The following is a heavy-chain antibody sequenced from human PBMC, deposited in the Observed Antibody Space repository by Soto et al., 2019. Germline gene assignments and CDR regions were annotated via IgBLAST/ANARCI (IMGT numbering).Heavy chain of an antibody. J-gene: IGHJ6*02. CDR1: GYSFTSYW. CDR2: IYPGDSDT. CDR3: ARRDGFYGSGSYYPYYYYGMDV. Sequence: GESLKISCKGSGYSFTSYWIGWVRQMPGKGLEWMGIIYPGDSDTRYSPSFQGQVTISADKSISTAYLQWSSLKASDTAMYYCARRDGFYGSGSYYPYYYYGMDVWGQGTTVTV. D-gene: IGHD3-10*01. V-gene: IGHV5-51*01.